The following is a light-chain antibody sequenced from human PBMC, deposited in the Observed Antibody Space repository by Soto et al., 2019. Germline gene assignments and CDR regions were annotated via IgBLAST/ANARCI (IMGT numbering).Light chain of an antibody. Sequence: QSALTQPASVSGSPGQSITISCTGTSSDVGSYILVSWYQQHPGKAPKLMIYEGSKRPSGVSNRFSGSKSGNTASLTISGLQAEDEAEYYCCSYAGSSTLVFGGGTKLTVL. CDR2: EGS. CDR1: SSDVGSYIL. CDR3: CSYAGSSTLV. V-gene: IGLV2-23*01. J-gene: IGLJ2*01.